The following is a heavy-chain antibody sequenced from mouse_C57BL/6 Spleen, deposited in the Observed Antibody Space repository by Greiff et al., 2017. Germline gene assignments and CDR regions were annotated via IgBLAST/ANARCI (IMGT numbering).Heavy chain of an antibody. V-gene: IGHV1-43*01. CDR3: ARSLYGSYWYFDV. J-gene: IGHJ1*03. Sequence: VQLQQSGPELVKPGASVKISCTASVYSFTGYYMHLVKQSSEKSLEWIGEINPSTGGTSYNQKFKGKATLTVDKSSSTAYMQLKSLTSEDSAVYYCARSLYGSYWYFDVWGTGTTVTVSS. D-gene: IGHD1-1*01. CDR1: VYSFTGYY. CDR2: INPSTGGT.